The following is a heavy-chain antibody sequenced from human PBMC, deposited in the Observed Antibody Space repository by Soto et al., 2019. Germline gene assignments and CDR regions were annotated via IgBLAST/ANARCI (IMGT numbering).Heavy chain of an antibody. CDR1: GFTFGSYD. CDR3: AKRLSSYFDY. CDR2: IDGSGDRT. Sequence: GGSLRLSCAASGFTFGSYDMSWVRQAPGKGLDWVSTIDGSGDRTYYAESVKGRFTISRDNSKNTLYLQMNSLSAEDTAVYYCAKRLSSYFDYWGHGTLVTVSS. J-gene: IGHJ4*01. V-gene: IGHV3-23*01.